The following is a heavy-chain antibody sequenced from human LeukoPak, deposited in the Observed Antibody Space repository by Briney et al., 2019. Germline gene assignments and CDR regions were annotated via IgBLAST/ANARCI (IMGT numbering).Heavy chain of an antibody. CDR2: ISSSSSYI. CDR1: GFFFGGHA. D-gene: IGHD4-17*01. J-gene: IGHJ4*02. V-gene: IGHV3-21*01. CDR3: ARTHDYGDYEGDY. Sequence: GGSLRLSCEASGFFFGGHAMNWVRQAPGKGLEWVSSISSSSSYIYYADSVKGRFTISRDNAKNSLYLQMNSLRAEDTAVYYCARTHDYGDYEGDYWGQGTLVTVSS.